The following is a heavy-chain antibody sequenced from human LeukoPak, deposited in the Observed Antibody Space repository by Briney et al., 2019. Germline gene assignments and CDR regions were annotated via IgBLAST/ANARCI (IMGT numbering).Heavy chain of an antibody. Sequence: SETLSLTCAVYAGSFSGYYWSWIRQPPGKGLEWIGEINHSGSTNYNPSLKSRVTISVDTSKNQFSLKLSSVTAADTAVYYCARDGPIGVYCWGQGTLVTVSS. CDR1: AGSFSGYY. V-gene: IGHV4-34*01. CDR3: ARDGPIGVYC. J-gene: IGHJ4*02. CDR2: INHSGST. D-gene: IGHD3-16*01.